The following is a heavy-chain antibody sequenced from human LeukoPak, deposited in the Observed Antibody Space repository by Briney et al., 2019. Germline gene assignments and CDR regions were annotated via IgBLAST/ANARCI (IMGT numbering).Heavy chain of an antibody. CDR2: IYYSGST. D-gene: IGHD1-1*01. J-gene: IGHJ4*02. Sequence: SETLSLTCTVSGGSISSYYWSWIRQPPGKGLEWIGYIYYSGSTNYNPSLKSRVTISVDTSKNQFSLKLSSVTAADTAVYYCARRWERPAYFDYWGQGTLVTVSS. CDR3: ARRWERPAYFDY. V-gene: IGHV4-59*08. CDR1: GGSISSYY.